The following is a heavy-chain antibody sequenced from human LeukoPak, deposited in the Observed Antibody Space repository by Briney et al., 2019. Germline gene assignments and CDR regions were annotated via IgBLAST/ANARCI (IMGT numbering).Heavy chain of an antibody. D-gene: IGHD3-10*01. CDR2: IYSGGNT. J-gene: IGHJ4*02. V-gene: IGHV3-66*02. Sequence: GGSLRLSCAASGFTVGRNSMSWVRQAPGKGLECVSLIYSGGNTHYADPVKGRFTISRDSSKNTLYLQMNSLRAEDTAVYYCAREPFYYGSANFYFDSWGQGTLVTVSS. CDR1: GFTVGRNS. CDR3: AREPFYYGSANFYFDS.